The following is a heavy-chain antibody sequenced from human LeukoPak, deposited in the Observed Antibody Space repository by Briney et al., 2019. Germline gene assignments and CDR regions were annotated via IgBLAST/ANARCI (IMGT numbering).Heavy chain of an antibody. CDR1: GYSFTSYW. V-gene: IGHV5-51*01. D-gene: IGHD3-10*01. CDR2: IYPGDSDT. CDR3: ARLAMVRGVRVDYFDY. Sequence: GESLKISCKGSGYSFTSYWIGWERQMPGKGLEWMGIIYPGDSDTRYSPSFQGQVTISADKSISTAYLQWSSLKASDIAMYYCARLAMVRGVRVDYFDYWGQGTLVTVSS. J-gene: IGHJ4*02.